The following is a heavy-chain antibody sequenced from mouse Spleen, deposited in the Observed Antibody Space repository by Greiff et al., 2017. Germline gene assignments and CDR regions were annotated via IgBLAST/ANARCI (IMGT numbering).Heavy chain of an antibody. Sequence: VKLMESGAELARPGASVKLSCKASGYTFTSYGISWVKQRTGQGLEWIGEIYPRSGNTYYNEKFKGKATLTADKSSSTAYMELRSLTSEDSAVYFCARFSYGGVWGAGTTVTVSS. J-gene: IGHJ1*01. CDR2: IYPRSGNT. CDR3: ARFSYGGV. D-gene: IGHD1-1*02. CDR1: GYTFTSYG. V-gene: IGHV1-81*01.